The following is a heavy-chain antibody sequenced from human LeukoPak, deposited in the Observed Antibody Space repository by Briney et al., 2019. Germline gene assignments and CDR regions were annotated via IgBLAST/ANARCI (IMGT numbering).Heavy chain of an antibody. CDR3: AKDIVRRYFDWL. CDR1: GFTFSSYG. J-gene: IGHJ4*02. Sequence: GGSLRLSCAASGFTFSSYGMSWVRQPPGKGLEWVSAISGSGGSTYYADSVKDQFTISRDNSKNTLYLQMNSLRAEDTAVYYCAKDIVRRYFDWLWGQGTLVTVSS. D-gene: IGHD3-9*01. CDR2: ISGSGGST. V-gene: IGHV3-23*01.